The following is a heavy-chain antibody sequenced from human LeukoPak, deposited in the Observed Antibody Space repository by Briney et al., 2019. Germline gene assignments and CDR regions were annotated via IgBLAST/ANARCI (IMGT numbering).Heavy chain of an antibody. J-gene: IGHJ4*02. CDR2: INAGNGNT. Sequence: ASVKVSCKASGYTFTRYAMHWVRQAPGQRLEWMGWINAGNGNTKYSQKFQGRVTITRDTSASTAYMELSSLRSEGTAVYYCARAPAELVFDYWGQGTLVTVSS. D-gene: IGHD3-10*01. CDR1: GYTFTRYA. V-gene: IGHV1-3*01. CDR3: ARAPAELVFDY.